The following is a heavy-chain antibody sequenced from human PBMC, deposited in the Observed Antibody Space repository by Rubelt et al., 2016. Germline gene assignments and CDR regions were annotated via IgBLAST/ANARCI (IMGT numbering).Heavy chain of an antibody. Sequence: SLTCAVSGGSINDNNWWSWVRQPPGKGLEWIGSIYYSGSTYYNPSLKSRVTISVDTSKNQFSLQLSSVTAADTAVYYCARAYYYGSGSYFPVDYWGQGTLVTVSS. CDR1: GGSINDNNW. CDR2: IYYSGST. J-gene: IGHJ4*02. CDR3: ARAYYYGSGSYFPVDY. V-gene: IGHV4-4*02. D-gene: IGHD3-10*01.